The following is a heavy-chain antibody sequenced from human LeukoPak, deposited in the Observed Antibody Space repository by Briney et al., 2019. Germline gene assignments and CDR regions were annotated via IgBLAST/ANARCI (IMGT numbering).Heavy chain of an antibody. Sequence: ASVKVSCKGSGYIFPDYYIYWVRQAPGQGLEWMGRINPNGGDTNYAQKFQGRVIMTRDTSISTVYMELSRLRSDDTAVYYCARDGGYCSSGTICYSRAEYYYYGMDVWGQGTTVTVSS. CDR2: INPNGGDT. J-gene: IGHJ6*02. V-gene: IGHV1-2*06. CDR3: ARDGGYCSSGTICYSRAEYYYYGMDV. CDR1: GYIFPDYY. D-gene: IGHD2-2*01.